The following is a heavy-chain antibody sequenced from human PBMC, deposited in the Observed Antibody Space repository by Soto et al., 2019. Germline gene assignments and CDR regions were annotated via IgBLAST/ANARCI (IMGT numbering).Heavy chain of an antibody. V-gene: IGHV4-4*02. CDR2: IYHSGST. D-gene: IGHD2-2*01. J-gene: IGHJ3*02. CDR3: ARQLGYCSSTSCRLYAFDI. Sequence: QVQLQESGPGLVKPSGTLSLTCAVSSGSISSSNWWSWVRQPPGKGLEWIGEIYHSGSTNYNPSLKSRVTISVDKSKNQFSLKVSSVTAADPAVYYCARQLGYCSSTSCRLYAFDIWGQGTMVTVSS. CDR1: SGSISSSNW.